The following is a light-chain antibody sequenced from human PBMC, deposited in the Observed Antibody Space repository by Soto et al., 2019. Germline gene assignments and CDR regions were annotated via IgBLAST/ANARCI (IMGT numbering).Light chain of an antibody. Sequence: QSALTQPASVSGSPGQSITISCTGTSSDIGGYNYVSWYQQHPGKAPKLIIYEGSNRPSGVSDRFSGSTSGNTASLTISGLQADDEADYYCSSYTNSGTLVVFGGGTKLTVL. V-gene: IGLV2-14*01. J-gene: IGLJ2*01. CDR3: SSYTNSGTLVV. CDR1: SSDIGGYNY. CDR2: EGS.